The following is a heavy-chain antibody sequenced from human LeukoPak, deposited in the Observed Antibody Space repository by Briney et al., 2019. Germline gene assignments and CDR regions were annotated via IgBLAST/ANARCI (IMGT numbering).Heavy chain of an antibody. CDR3: AKCPYGYIDY. CDR1: GFTFSNNG. Sequence: GGSLRLSCAASGFTFSNNGMHWVRQAPGKGLEWVAYIRYDGSKTEYADSVKGRFTISRDNSKNTLYLQMNSLRAEDTAVYYCAKCPYGYIDYWGQGTLVTVSS. J-gene: IGHJ4*02. CDR2: IRYDGSKT. V-gene: IGHV3-30*02. D-gene: IGHD3-10*01.